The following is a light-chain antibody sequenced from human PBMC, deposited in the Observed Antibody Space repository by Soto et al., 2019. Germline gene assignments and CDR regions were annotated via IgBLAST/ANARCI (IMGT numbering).Light chain of an antibody. J-gene: IGLJ1*01. V-gene: IGLV2-14*01. CDR2: DVS. CDR3: SSYTSSSTNYV. Sequence: QSVLTQPASVSGSPGQSITISCTGTSSDVGGYNYVSWYQQHPGKAPKLMIYDVSNRPSGVSNRFSGSKSGNTASLTISGLQAEYEADYYCSSYTSSSTNYVVGTGTKVPVL. CDR1: SSDVGGYNY.